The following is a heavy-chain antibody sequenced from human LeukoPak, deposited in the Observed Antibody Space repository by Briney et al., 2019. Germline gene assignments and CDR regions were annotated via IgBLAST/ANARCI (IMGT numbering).Heavy chain of an antibody. D-gene: IGHD2-2*01. CDR2: IYYSGST. J-gene: IGHJ3*02. CDR3: ASLWPYQLSAFDI. Sequence: SETLSLTCTVSGGSIRSSYYYWGWIRQPPGKGLEWIGSIYYSGSTYYNPSLKSRVTISVDTSKNQFSLKLSSVTAADTAVYYCASLWPYQLSAFDIWGQGTMVTVSS. CDR1: GGSIRSSYYY. V-gene: IGHV4-39*07.